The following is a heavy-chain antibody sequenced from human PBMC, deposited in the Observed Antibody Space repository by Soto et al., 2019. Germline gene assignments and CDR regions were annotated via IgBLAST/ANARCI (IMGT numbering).Heavy chain of an antibody. CDR3: ARDLKYYDSSGYYTHY. D-gene: IGHD3-22*01. J-gene: IGHJ4*02. Sequence: PGGSLRLSCAASGFTFSSYAMSWVRQAPGKGLEWVSAISGSGGSTYYADSVKGRFTISRDNAKNSLYLQMNSLRDEDTAVYYCARDLKYYDSSGYYTHYWGQGTLVTVSS. CDR1: GFTFSSYA. CDR2: ISGSGGST. V-gene: IGHV3-23*01.